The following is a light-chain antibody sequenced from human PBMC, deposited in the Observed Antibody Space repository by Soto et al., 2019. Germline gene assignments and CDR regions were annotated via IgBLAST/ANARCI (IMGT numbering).Light chain of an antibody. CDR1: QSLVYSDGNTF. CDR3: MQGTHWPPI. V-gene: IGKV2-30*01. CDR2: KVS. Sequence: DVAMTQSPLSLPVTLGQPASISCRSNQSLVYSDGNTFLSWFQQRPGQSPRRLIYKVSNRDSGVPDRFSGSGSGTDFTLKITRVEAEDVGVYYCMQGTHWPPIFGPGTKVDIK. J-gene: IGKJ3*01.